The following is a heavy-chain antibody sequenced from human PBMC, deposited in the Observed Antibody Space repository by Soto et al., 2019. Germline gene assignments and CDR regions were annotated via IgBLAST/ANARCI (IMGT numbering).Heavy chain of an antibody. CDR3: SRGGSRSDNGMDV. CDR1: GFSFSTYS. Sequence: EVQLVESGGGLVQPGGSLRLSCAASGFSFSTYSMNWVRQAPGKGLEWVSYISSRSYTIYYVDSVKGRFTIPRDNAKNSLYLHMNSLRDEDTAVYYCSRGGSRSDNGMDVWGQGTTVSVSS. V-gene: IGHV3-48*02. D-gene: IGHD3-16*01. CDR2: ISSRSYTI. J-gene: IGHJ6*02.